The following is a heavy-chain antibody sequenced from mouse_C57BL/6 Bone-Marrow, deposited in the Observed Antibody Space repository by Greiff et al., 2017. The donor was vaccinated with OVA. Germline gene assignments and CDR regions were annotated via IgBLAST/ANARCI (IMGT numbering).Heavy chain of an antibody. J-gene: IGHJ1*03. V-gene: IGHV14-4*01. CDR3: TSGTTVV. CDR2: IDPENGDT. Sequence: EVKLMESGAELVRPGASVKLSCTASGFNITDYCMHWVKQRPEQGLEWIGWIDPENGDTEYAQKFQGKATITADTSSNTAYLQLSSLTSEDTAVYYGTSGTTVVWGTGTTVTVSS. D-gene: IGHD1-1*01. CDR1: GFNITDYC.